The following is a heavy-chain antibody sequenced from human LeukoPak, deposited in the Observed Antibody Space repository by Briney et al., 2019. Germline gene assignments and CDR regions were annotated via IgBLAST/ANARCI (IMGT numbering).Heavy chain of an antibody. J-gene: IGHJ5*02. CDR1: GFTFSSYA. V-gene: IGHV3-33*08. Sequence: GGSLRLSCAASGFTFSSYAMSWVRQAPGKGLEWVAVVWYDGRNRDYADSVKGRFTISKDNSNNMVFLQMDRLRAEDTAVYYCARLWGGNGYSGGSLNLWGQGTLVTVSS. D-gene: IGHD3-16*01. CDR2: VWYDGRNR. CDR3: ARLWGGNGYSGGSLNL.